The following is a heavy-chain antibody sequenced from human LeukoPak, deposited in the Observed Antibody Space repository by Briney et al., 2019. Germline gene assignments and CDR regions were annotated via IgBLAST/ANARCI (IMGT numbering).Heavy chain of an antibody. CDR3: AGTVTTYYYYMDV. J-gene: IGHJ6*03. Sequence: GASVKVSCKASGGTFSSYAISWVRQAPGQGLEWMGGIIPIFGTANYAQKFQGRVTITADKSTSTVYMELSSLRSEDTAVYYCAGTVTTYYYYMDVWGKGTTVTVSS. V-gene: IGHV1-69*06. CDR2: IIPIFGTA. CDR1: GGTFSSYA. D-gene: IGHD4-17*01.